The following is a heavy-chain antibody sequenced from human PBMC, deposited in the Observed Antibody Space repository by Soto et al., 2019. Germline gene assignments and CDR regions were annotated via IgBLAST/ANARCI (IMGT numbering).Heavy chain of an antibody. CDR2: INQRGYT. V-gene: IGHV4-30-4*01. J-gene: IGHJ4*02. Sequence: QVHLQESGPGLVKPSQTLSLTCTVSGGSITTGNYYWSWIRQSPGKGLEWIGSINQRGYTSYMPSLKSRFTISSDTSKNQFSLRLTSVTAADTAVYYCAREIVYWGQGSLVTVSS. CDR3: AREIVY. CDR1: GGSITTGNYY.